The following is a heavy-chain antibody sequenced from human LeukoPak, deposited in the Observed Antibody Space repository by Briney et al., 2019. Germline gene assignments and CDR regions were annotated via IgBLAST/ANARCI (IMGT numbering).Heavy chain of an antibody. D-gene: IGHD2-2*01. CDR3: ARGRIGYCSSTSCRGWFDP. CDR2: INHSGST. V-gene: IGHV4-34*01. Sequence: PSETLSLTCAVYGGSFSGYYWSWIRQPPGKGLEWIGEINHSGSTNYNPSLKSRVIISVDTSKNQFSLKLSSVTAADTAVYYCARGRIGYCSSTSCRGWFDPWGQGTLVTVSS. CDR1: GGSFSGYY. J-gene: IGHJ5*02.